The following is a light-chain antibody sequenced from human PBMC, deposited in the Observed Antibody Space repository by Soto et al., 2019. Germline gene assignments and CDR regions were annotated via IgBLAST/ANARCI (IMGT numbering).Light chain of an antibody. Sequence: EIVLTQSPGTLSLSPGERATLSCRASQSVSSSYLAWYQQKPGQAPRLLIYDASSRATGIPDRFSGSGSGTDFTLTISSLEPEDFAVYYCQQRSNWLRTFGQGTKVDIK. V-gene: IGKV3D-20*02. CDR1: QSVSSSY. CDR3: QQRSNWLRT. CDR2: DAS. J-gene: IGKJ1*01.